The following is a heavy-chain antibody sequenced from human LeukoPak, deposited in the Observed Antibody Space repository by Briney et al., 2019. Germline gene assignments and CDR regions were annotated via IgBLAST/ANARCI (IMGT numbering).Heavy chain of an antibody. V-gene: IGHV1-2*03. CDR2: IIPNSGGT. J-gene: IGHJ2*01. CDR3: VEDSGDYPGVGPGWYFDL. Sequence: LGASVKVSCKASGYTFTSYAMNWVRQAPGQGLEWMGWIIPNSGGTNYAQKFQGRVTMTRNTSISTAYMELNRLRSDDTAVYYCVEDSGDYPGVGPGWYFDLWGRGTLVTVSS. D-gene: IGHD3-22*01. CDR1: GYTFTSYA.